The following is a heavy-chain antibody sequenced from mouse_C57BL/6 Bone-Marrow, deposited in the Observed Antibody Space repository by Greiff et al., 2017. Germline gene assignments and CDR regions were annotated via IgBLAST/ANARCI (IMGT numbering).Heavy chain of an antibody. V-gene: IGHV1-15*01. CDR2: IDPETGGT. CDR1: GYTFTDYE. CDR3: TSRYYGSSYYFDY. D-gene: IGHD1-1*01. Sequence: LVESGAELVRPGASVTLSCKASGYTFTDYEMHWVKQTPVHGLEWIGAIDPETGGTAYNQKFKGKAILTADKSSSTAYMELRSLTSEDSAVYYCTSRYYGSSYYFDYWGQGTTLTVSS. J-gene: IGHJ2*01.